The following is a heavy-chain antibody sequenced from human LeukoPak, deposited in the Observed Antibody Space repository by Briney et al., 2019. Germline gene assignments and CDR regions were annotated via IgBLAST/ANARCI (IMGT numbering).Heavy chain of an antibody. D-gene: IGHD2-2*01. V-gene: IGHV1-18*01. Sequence: ASVKVSFKASVYTFTIDGISWVRQAPGQGLEWMGWISAYNGNTNYAQKLQGRVTMTTDTSTSTAYMELRSLRSDDTALYYCARDIIRRAAAPGYFQHWGQGTLVTVSS. CDR3: ARDIIRRAAAPGYFQH. CDR1: VYTFTIDG. CDR2: ISAYNGNT. J-gene: IGHJ1*01.